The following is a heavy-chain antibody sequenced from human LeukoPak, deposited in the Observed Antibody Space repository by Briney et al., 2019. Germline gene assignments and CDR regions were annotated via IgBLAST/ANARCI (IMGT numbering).Heavy chain of an antibody. D-gene: IGHD2-8*01. CDR3: ARARSGYCTNGVCYTAHEAYNWFDP. CDR2: ISAYNGNT. V-gene: IGHV1-18*01. CDR1: GYTFTSHG. J-gene: IGHJ5*02. Sequence: ASVKVSCKASGYTFTSHGISWVRQAPGQGLEWMGWISAYNGNTNYAQKLQGRVTMTTDTSTSTAYMELRSLRSDDTAVYYCARARSGYCTNGVCYTAHEAYNWFDPWGQGTLVTVSS.